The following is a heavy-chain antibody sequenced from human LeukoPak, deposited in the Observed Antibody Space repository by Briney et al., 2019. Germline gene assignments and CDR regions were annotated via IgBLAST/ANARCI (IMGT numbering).Heavy chain of an antibody. V-gene: IGHV3-30*02. Sequence: PGGSLRLSCAASGFTFSSYGMHWVRQAPGKGLEWVAFIRYDGSNKYYADSVKGRFTISRDNSKNTLYLQMNSLRAEDTAVYYCARVFRGLWFGERADYWGQGTLVTVSS. CDR1: GFTFSSYG. J-gene: IGHJ4*02. CDR2: IRYDGSNK. D-gene: IGHD3-10*01. CDR3: ARVFRGLWFGERADY.